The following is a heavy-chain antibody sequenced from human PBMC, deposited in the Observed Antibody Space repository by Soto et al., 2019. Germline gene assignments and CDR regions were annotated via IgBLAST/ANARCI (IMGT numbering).Heavy chain of an antibody. CDR3: ARRLYYDSSGFEGGGMDV. J-gene: IGHJ6*02. D-gene: IGHD3-22*01. CDR2: INAGNGNT. CDR1: GYTFTSYA. V-gene: IGHV1-3*01. Sequence: ASVKVSCKASGYTFTSYAMHWVRQAPGQRLEWMGWINAGNGNTKYSQKFQGRVTITRDTSASTAYMELSSLISEDTAVYYCARRLYYDSSGFEGGGMDVWGQGTTVTVSS.